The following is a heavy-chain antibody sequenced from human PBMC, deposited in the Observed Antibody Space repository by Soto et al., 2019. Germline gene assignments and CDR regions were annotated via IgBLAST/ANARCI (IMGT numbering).Heavy chain of an antibody. Sequence: SETLSLTCAVDGGSFSGYYWSWIRQPPGKGLEWIGEINHSGSTNYNPSLKSRVTISVDTSKNQFSLKLSSVTAADTAVYYCASASPPSSSTQHNWFDTWGQRTLVTVSS. CDR2: INHSGST. V-gene: IGHV4-34*01. D-gene: IGHD1-26*01. CDR1: GGSFSGYY. CDR3: ASASPPSSSTQHNWFDT. J-gene: IGHJ5*02.